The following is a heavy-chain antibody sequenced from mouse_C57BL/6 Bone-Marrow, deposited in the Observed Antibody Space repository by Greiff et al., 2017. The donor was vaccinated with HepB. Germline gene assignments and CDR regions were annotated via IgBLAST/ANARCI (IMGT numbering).Heavy chain of an antibody. D-gene: IGHD2-1*01. Sequence: VQLQQPGAELVMPGASVKLSCKASGYTFTSYWMHWVKQRPGQGLEWIGEIDPSDSYTNYNQKFKGKSTLTVDKSSSTAYMQLSSLTSEDSAVYYCARGLLFWYFDVWGTGTTVTVSS. CDR1: GYTFTSYW. J-gene: IGHJ1*03. V-gene: IGHV1-69*01. CDR2: IDPSDSYT. CDR3: ARGLLFWYFDV.